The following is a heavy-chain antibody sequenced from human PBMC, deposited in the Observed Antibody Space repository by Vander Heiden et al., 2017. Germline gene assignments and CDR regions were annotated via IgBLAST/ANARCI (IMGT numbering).Heavy chain of an antibody. Sequence: QVQLVQSAAEVKKPGSSVKISCKASRGPFSSSAISWVGQAPGQGVEWMGGIIPIFGTANYAQKFQGRVTITADESTSTAYMELSSLRSEDTAVYYCARAGGNIVVVVAAAREGYWFDPWGEGPLVTLSA. D-gene: IGHD2-15*01. CDR1: RGPFSSSA. CDR3: ARAGGNIVVVVAAAREGYWFDP. J-gene: IGHJ5*02. CDR2: IIPIFGTA. V-gene: IGHV1-69*01.